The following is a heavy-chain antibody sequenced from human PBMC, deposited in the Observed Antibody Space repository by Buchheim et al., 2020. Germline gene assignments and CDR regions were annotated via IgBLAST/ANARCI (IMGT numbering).Heavy chain of an antibody. CDR2: INHSGST. Sequence: QVQLQQWGAGLLKPSETLSLTCAVYGVSFSGYYWSWIRQPPGKGLEWIGEINHSGSTNYNPSLKSRVTISVNTSKNQFSLQLSSVTAADTAVYYCARGYDFWSGNYYYMDVWGKGTT. CDR3: ARGYDFWSGNYYYMDV. D-gene: IGHD3-3*01. CDR1: GVSFSGYY. J-gene: IGHJ6*03. V-gene: IGHV4-34*01.